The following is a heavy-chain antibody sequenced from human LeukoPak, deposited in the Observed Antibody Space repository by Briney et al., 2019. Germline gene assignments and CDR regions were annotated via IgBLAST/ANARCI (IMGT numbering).Heavy chain of an antibody. V-gene: IGHV4-39*07. CDR1: GDSINTKNYY. D-gene: IGHD5-18*01. CDR3: ARSEWIQLWLFDY. J-gene: IGHJ4*02. Sequence: SETLSLTCTVSGDSINTKNYYWGWIRQPPGKGLEWIGSIYYSGNTYYNPSLKSRVTLSIDTSKNQFSLKLSSVTAADTAVYYCARSEWIQLWLFDYWGQGTLVTVSS. CDR2: IYYSGNT.